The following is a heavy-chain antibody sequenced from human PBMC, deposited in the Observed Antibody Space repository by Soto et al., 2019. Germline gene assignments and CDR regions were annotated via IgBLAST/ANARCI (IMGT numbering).Heavy chain of an antibody. D-gene: IGHD6-13*01. V-gene: IGHV1-24*01. CDR3: ATDGREEAGLYYYYGMDV. Sequence: ASVKVSCKVSGYTLTELSMHWVRQAPGKGLEWTGGFDPEDGETIYAQKFQGRVTMTEDTSTDTAYMELSSLRSEDTAVYYCATDGREEAGLYYYYGMDVWGQGTTVTVSS. CDR1: GYTLTELS. CDR2: FDPEDGET. J-gene: IGHJ6*02.